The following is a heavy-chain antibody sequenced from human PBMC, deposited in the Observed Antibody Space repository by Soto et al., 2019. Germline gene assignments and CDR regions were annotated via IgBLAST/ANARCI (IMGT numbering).Heavy chain of an antibody. J-gene: IGHJ6*02. Sequence: QVQLQQSGPGLVKPSQTLSLTCAISGDSVSSNSAAWNWIRQSPSRGLEWLGRTYYRSKWYNDYAVSVKSRITTNPDTSKNQFSLQLNSVTPEDTAVYYCARDLPAAAGTRYYYYYGMDVWGQGTTVTVSS. CDR2: TYYRSKWYN. CDR1: GDSVSSNSAA. CDR3: ARDLPAAAGTRYYYYYGMDV. V-gene: IGHV6-1*01. D-gene: IGHD6-13*01.